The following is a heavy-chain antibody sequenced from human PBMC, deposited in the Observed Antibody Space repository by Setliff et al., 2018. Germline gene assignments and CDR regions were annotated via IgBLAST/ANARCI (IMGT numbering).Heavy chain of an antibody. D-gene: IGHD2-21*02. Sequence: GGSLRLSCAASGFTFSGSAIYWVRQASGKGLEWVGRIRNKDNSYTTEYAASVKGRFTISRDDSKNTAYLQMNSLKIEDTAVYYCAGAGGNSDYFDYWGQGTLVTVSS. J-gene: IGHJ4*02. V-gene: IGHV3-73*01. CDR3: AGAGGNSDYFDY. CDR2: IRNKDNSYTT. CDR1: GFTFSGSA.